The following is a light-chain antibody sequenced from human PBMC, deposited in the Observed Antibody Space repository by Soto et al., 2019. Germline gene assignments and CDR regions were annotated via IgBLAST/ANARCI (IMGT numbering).Light chain of an antibody. V-gene: IGKV3-20*01. CDR2: GVS. CDR3: QQYGSSMYT. J-gene: IGKJ2*01. CDR1: QSVSSSY. Sequence: EIVLTQSPGALSLSPGESATLSCRASQSVSSSYLAWYQQKPGQAPRLLTYGVSSRANGIPDRFSGSGSGTDFTLTISRLEPEDFAVYYCQQYGSSMYTFGQGNKLEIK.